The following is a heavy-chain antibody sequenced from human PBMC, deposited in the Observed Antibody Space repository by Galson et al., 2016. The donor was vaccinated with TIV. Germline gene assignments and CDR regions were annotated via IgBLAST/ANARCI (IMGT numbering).Heavy chain of an antibody. V-gene: IGHV3-11*03. Sequence: SLRLSCAISGFTFSDYYMIWVRQAPGKGLQWVSYISSSGILINYADSVKGRFTVSRDNAKDSLFLQMNSLRVEDTAVYYCARKGGGRDFSYYSDNWGQGTLVTVSS. CDR2: ISSSGILI. CDR1: GFTFSDYY. CDR3: ARKGGGRDFSYYSDN. J-gene: IGHJ4*02. D-gene: IGHD1-26*01.